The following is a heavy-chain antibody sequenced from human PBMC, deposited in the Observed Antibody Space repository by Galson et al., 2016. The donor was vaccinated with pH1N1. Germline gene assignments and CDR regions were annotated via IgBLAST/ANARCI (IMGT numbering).Heavy chain of an antibody. CDR3: ACHNVYGGYRGDAFGI. D-gene: IGHD4-17*01. CDR2: IYLGGSHI. V-gene: IGHV5-51*03. J-gene: IGHJ3*02. CDR1: GYRFSSSW. Sequence: QSGAEVKKPGESLKISCQGSGYRFSSSWIGWVRQMPGKGLEWMGFIYLGGSHIRYSPSFQGQVTIPPSKSINIVYLQWSTLKASDTAIDYCACHNVYGGYRGDAFGIWGQGTLVTVSS.